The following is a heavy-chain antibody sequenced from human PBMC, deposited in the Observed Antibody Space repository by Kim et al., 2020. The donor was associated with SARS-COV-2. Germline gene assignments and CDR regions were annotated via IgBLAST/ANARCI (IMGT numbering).Heavy chain of an antibody. J-gene: IGHJ6*02. Sequence: SVKVSCKASGGTFSSYAISWVRQAPGQGLEWMGGIIPIFGTANYAQKFQGRVTITADESTSTAYMELSSLRSEDTAVYYCARLGTLWFGELLYGPPYYYYGMDVCGQGTTVTVSS. CDR1: GGTFSSYA. CDR2: IIPIFGTA. V-gene: IGHV1-69*13. D-gene: IGHD3-10*01. CDR3: ARLGTLWFGELLYGPPYYYYGMDV.